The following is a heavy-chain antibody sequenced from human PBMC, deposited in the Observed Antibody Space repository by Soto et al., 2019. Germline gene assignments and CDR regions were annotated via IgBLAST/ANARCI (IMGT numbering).Heavy chain of an antibody. D-gene: IGHD2-15*01. Sequence: QITLKESGPPLVKPTQTLTLTCTFSGFSLSTSGVGVAWIRQPPGKALEWLALIYWDDDKRYRPSLETRLTIXXXTTXNQVVLTMTNVDSVDTATYYCAYLPCSGGSCYWFSYSGMDVWGQGTTVIVSS. V-gene: IGHV2-5*02. CDR2: IYWDDDK. CDR1: GFSLSTSGVG. J-gene: IGHJ6*02. CDR3: AYLPCSGGSCYWFSYSGMDV.